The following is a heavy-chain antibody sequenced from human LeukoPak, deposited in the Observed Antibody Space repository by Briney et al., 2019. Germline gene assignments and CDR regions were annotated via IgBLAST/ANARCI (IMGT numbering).Heavy chain of an antibody. CDR3: ARHDYYGSLNWFDP. CDR2: IYYSGTT. D-gene: IGHD3-10*01. Sequence: GSLRLSCAASGFTFSSYAMHWVRQAPGKGLEWIGTIYYSGTTYYNPSLKSRLTISVDTSKNQFSLKLTSVTAADTAVYYCARHDYYGSLNWFDPWGQGTLITVSS. CDR1: GFTFSSYAMH. J-gene: IGHJ5*02. V-gene: IGHV4-39*01.